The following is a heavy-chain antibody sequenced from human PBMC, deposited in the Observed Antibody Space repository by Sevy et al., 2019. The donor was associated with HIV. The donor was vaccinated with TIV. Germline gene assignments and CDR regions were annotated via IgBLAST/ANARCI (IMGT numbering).Heavy chain of an antibody. CDR2: ISGSGGST. D-gene: IGHD3-10*01. CDR1: GFTFSSYA. J-gene: IGHJ4*02. V-gene: IGHV3-23*01. Sequence: GGSLRLSCAASGFTFSSYAMSWVRQAPGKGLEWVSAISGSGGSTYYADSVKGQFTISRDNSKNTLYLQMNSLRAEDTAVYYCAKDVLWFGELFPHNFDYWGQGTLVTVSS. CDR3: AKDVLWFGELFPHNFDY.